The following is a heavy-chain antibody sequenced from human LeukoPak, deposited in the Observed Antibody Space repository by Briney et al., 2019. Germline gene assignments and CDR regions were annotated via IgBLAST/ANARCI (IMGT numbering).Heavy chain of an antibody. CDR1: GLTFSSYW. CDR2: IKQDGSEK. D-gene: IGHD6-19*01. V-gene: IGHV3-7*01. Sequence: GGSLRLSCAASGLTFSSYWMSWVRQAPGKGLEWVANIKQDGSEKYYVDSVKGRFTISRDNTKNSLYLQMNSLTAEDTAVYYCTRDGSGWWGQGTLVTVSS. J-gene: IGHJ4*02. CDR3: TRDGSGW.